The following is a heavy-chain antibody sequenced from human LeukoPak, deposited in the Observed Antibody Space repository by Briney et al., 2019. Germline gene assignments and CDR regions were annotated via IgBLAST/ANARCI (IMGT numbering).Heavy chain of an antibody. J-gene: IGHJ6*03. CDR3: ARDNSDGYYYMDV. Sequence: GGSLRLSCAASGFTFSNYAMSWVRQAPGEGLEWVSAISGSASSTYYADSVKGRFTISRDNAKNSLYLQMNSLRAEDTAVYYCARDNSDGYYYMDVWGKGTTVTVSS. CDR1: GFTFSNYA. V-gene: IGHV3-23*01. D-gene: IGHD2-21*02. CDR2: ISGSASST.